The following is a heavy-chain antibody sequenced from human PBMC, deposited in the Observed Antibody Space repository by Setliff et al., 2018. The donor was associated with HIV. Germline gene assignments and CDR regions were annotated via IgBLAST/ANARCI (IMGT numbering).Heavy chain of an antibody. V-gene: IGHV1-18*01. CDR3: VRGHCNSDKCWYTWFDP. Sequence: ASVKVSCKASTYTSINYGVSWVRQAPGQGLEWMGWIGSYSGYTIYAQKFQDRLTMTTDTSTTTASMELRSLRSDDTAVYYCVRGHCNSDKCWYTWFDPWGQGTLVTVSS. CDR1: TYTSINYG. J-gene: IGHJ5*02. D-gene: IGHD2-2*01. CDR2: IGSYSGYT.